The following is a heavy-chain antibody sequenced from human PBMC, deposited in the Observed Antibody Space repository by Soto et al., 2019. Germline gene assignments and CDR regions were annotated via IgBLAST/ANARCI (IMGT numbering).Heavy chain of an antibody. Sequence: GGPNRVPWTASGGNFGNLAGSWVRQKKGKGLEWVSAISGGGGTTYYAGSVKGRFTISRDNSKNTLFLQMNSLRAEDTAVYYCAKFFVETGESSGWPWSFHYWGQGTLVTVSS. CDR3: AKFFVETGESSGWPWSFHY. V-gene: IGHV3-23*01. CDR1: GGNFGNLA. CDR2: ISGGGGTT. J-gene: IGHJ4*02. D-gene: IGHD6-25*01.